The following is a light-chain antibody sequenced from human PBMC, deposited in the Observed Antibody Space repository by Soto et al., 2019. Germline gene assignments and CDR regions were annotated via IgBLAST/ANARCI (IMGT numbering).Light chain of an antibody. CDR2: GTS. Sequence: EVVLTQSPGTLSLSPGERATLSCRASQSVGSSYLAWYQQKPGQAPRVLIYGTSSRATGIPDRFSGSGSGTDFTLTISRLEPEDFAVYYCQQYGSSSWTFGQGTKV. V-gene: IGKV3-20*01. CDR1: QSVGSSY. CDR3: QQYGSSSWT. J-gene: IGKJ1*01.